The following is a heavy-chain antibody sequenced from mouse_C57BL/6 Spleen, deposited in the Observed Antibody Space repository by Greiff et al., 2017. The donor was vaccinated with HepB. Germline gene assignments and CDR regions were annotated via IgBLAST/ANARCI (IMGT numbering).Heavy chain of an antibody. J-gene: IGHJ4*01. Sequence: QVQLKESGPGLVAPSQSLSITCTVSGFSLTSYGVHWVRQPPGKGLEWLVVIWSDGSTTYNSALKSRLSISKDNSKSQVVLKMNSLQTDDTAMYYCARSNDYDVRAMDYWGQGTSVTVSS. CDR3: ARSNDYDVRAMDY. V-gene: IGHV2-6*03. CDR2: IWSDGST. D-gene: IGHD2-4*01. CDR1: GFSLTSYG.